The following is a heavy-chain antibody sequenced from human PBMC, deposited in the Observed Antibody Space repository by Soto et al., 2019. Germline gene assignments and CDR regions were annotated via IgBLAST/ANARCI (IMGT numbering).Heavy chain of an antibody. CDR2: LNPSGGST. D-gene: IGHD5-12*01. J-gene: IGHJ6*02. Sequence: ASVKVSCKASGYTFTSYYMHWVPQAPGQGLEWMGILNPSGGSTSYAQKFQGRVAMTRDTSTSTGNMELSSRRSEDTAVYYCARDLGPKNIVEYPYYYSYGMDVWG. CDR3: ARDLGPKNIVEYPYYYSYGMDV. V-gene: IGHV1-46*01. CDR1: GYTFTSYY.